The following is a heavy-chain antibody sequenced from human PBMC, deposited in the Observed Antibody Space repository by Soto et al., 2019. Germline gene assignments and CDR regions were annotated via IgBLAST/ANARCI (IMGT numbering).Heavy chain of an antibody. V-gene: IGHV1-69*06. CDR1: GGTFSSYA. J-gene: IGHJ6*02. CDR2: IIPIFGTA. CDR3: ARGYSYGSNFPYYYYYGMYF. Sequence: QVQLVQSGAEVKKPGSSVKVSCKASGGTFSSYAISWVRQAPGQGLEWMGGIIPIFGTANYAQKFQGRVTITADKSTSTAYMELSSLRSEDTAVYYCARGYSYGSNFPYYYYYGMYFWGQGTTVTVSS. D-gene: IGHD5-18*01.